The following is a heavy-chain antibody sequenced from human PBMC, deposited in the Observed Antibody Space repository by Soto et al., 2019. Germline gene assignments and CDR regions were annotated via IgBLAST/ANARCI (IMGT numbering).Heavy chain of an antibody. V-gene: IGHV3-7*05. CDR1: GFTFSSYW. D-gene: IGHD3-22*01. CDR3: AKSPGMYYYDSSGYYHYDY. J-gene: IGHJ4*02. CDR2: IKQDGSEK. Sequence: PGGSLRLSCAASGFTFSSYWMSWVRQAPGKGLEWVANIKQDGSEKYNVDSVKGRFTISRDNSKNTLYLQMNSLRAEDTAVYYCAKSPGMYYYDSSGYYHYDYWGQGTLVTVSS.